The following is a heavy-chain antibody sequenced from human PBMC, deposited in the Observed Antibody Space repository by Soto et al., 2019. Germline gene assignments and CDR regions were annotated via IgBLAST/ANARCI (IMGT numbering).Heavy chain of an antibody. J-gene: IGHJ6*02. CDR1: GGSISSGGYY. D-gene: IGHD2-15*01. Sequence: KSSETLSLTCTVSGGSISSGGYYWSWIRQHPGKGLEWIGYIYYSGSTYYNPSLKSRVTISVDTSKNQFSLKLSSVTAADTAVYYCWRRQDWHGGCYYYGMDVWGQGTTVTVSS. V-gene: IGHV4-31*03. CDR3: WRRQDWHGGCYYYGMDV. CDR2: IYYSGST.